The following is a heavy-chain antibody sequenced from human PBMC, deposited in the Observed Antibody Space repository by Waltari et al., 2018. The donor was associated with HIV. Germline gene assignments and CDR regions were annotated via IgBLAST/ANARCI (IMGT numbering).Heavy chain of an antibody. CDR2: ISYGGRNK. CDR3: ARDGHFYDSRPLDY. D-gene: IGHD3-22*01. J-gene: IGHJ4*02. CDR1: GLSISPYA. Sequence: VQLVESGGGVVQPGGSLRRYSARIGLSISPYAMHWVRQAPGKGLEWVAIISYGGRNKYYADSVKGRFTISRDNSKNTVYLQMNSLRGEDTAVYYCARDGHFYDSRPLDYWGQGTLVTVSS. V-gene: IGHV3-30*04.